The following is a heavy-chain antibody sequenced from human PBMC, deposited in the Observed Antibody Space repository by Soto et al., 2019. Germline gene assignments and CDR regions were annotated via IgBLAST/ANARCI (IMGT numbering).Heavy chain of an antibody. J-gene: IGHJ4*02. V-gene: IGHV4-39*07. CDR2: IYYSGNT. CDR1: DDSSNSHSYC. CDR3: ASIGSSGWYFDY. Sequence: SLTMSVPCSVSDDSSNSHSYCWGFKSQPPGKGLEWIGGIYYSGNTYYNPSLKSRVTISVDKSKNQFSLKLSSVTAADTAVYYCASIGSSGWYFDYWGQGTLVTVSS. D-gene: IGHD6-19*01.